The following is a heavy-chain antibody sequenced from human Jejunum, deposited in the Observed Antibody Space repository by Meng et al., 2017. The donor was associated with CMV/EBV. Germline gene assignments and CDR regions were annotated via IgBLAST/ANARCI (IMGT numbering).Heavy chain of an antibody. Sequence: ISSGAYVWTWIRQHPGKGLEWIGYIYSNGNTYYSPYLNSRVSISVDTSKNQFSLNLISVTAADTAVYYCARLRCTSTCSHGGDMGVWGQGTTVTVSS. CDR2: IYSNGNT. V-gene: IGHV4-31*02. CDR1: ISSGAYV. CDR3: ARLRCTSTCSHGGDMGV. D-gene: IGHD2-2*01. J-gene: IGHJ6*02.